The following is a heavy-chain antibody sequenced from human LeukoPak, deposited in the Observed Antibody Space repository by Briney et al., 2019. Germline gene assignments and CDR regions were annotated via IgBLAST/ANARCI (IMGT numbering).Heavy chain of an antibody. CDR1: GYTFTSYY. CDR3: ARDPRYSSSWYNWFDP. CDR2: INPGGGST. J-gene: IGHJ5*02. Sequence: ASVKVSCKASGYTFTSYYMHWVRQAPGQGLEWMGIINPGGGSTSYAQKFQGRVTMTRDTSTSTVYMELSSLRSEDTAVYYCARDPRYSSSWYNWFDPWGQGTLVTVSS. V-gene: IGHV1-46*01. D-gene: IGHD6-13*01.